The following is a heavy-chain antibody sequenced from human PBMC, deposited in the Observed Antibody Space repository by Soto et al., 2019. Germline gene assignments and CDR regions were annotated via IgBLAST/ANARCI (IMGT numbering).Heavy chain of an antibody. J-gene: IGHJ4*02. V-gene: IGHV3-64D*08. D-gene: IGHD3-9*01. CDR2: ISSNGGST. Sequence: PGGSLRLSCSASGFTFSSYAMHWVRQAPGKGLEYVSAISSNGGSTYYADSVKGRFTVSRDNAKNTLSLQISGLRAEDTAVYYCAREYYGLLTGYYTDYWGQGTLVTVSS. CDR3: AREYYGLLTGYYTDY. CDR1: GFTFSSYA.